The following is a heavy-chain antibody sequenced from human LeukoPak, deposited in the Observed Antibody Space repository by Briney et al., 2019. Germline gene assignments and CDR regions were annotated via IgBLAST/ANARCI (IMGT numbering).Heavy chain of an antibody. CDR2: INRDGSTR. V-gene: IGHV3-74*01. CDR3: ARARLELATSLLDY. Sequence: PGGSLRLSCAATGLTFSNYSMHWVRQAPGKGLVWLSRINRDGSTRTYADSVKGRPTISRDNAENTLYLQMNSQRGADTAVYYCARARLELATSLLDYWGQGTLVTVSA. CDR1: GLTFSNYS. D-gene: IGHD5-24*01. J-gene: IGHJ4*02.